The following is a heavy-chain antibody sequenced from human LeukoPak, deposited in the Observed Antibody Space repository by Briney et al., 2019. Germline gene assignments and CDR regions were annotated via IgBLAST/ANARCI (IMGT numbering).Heavy chain of an antibody. V-gene: IGHV3-23*01. Sequence: PGGSLRLSCVASGIAVRNYAMTWVRQAPGKGLEWVSSITGSGTTTRYAASVKGRFTISRDNSVGTLYLQLNSLSAEDTAVYYCGIDPNGDYIGAFDFWGQGTKVTASS. CDR3: GIDPNGDYIGAFDF. CDR1: GIAVRNYA. CDR2: ITGSGTTT. J-gene: IGHJ3*01. D-gene: IGHD4-17*01.